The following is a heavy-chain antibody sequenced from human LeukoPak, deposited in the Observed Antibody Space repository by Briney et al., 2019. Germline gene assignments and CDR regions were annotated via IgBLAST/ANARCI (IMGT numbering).Heavy chain of an antibody. V-gene: IGHV4-39*02. CDR3: ARETIDITIIEVVRMGDAFDI. Sequence: ASETLSLTCTVSGGSISSSSYFWGWIRQPPGKGLEWIGSISNSGSTYYNPSLKSRVIISVDTSKNQFSLRMSSVTAADTAVYYCARETIDITIIEVVRMGDAFDIWGQGTMVAVSS. D-gene: IGHD3-22*01. J-gene: IGHJ3*02. CDR2: ISNSGST. CDR1: GGSISSSSYF.